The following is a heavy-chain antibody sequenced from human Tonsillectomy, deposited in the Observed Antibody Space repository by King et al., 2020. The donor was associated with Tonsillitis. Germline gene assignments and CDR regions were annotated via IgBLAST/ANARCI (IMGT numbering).Heavy chain of an antibody. V-gene: IGHV4-61*02. D-gene: IGHD4-17*01. CDR3: AREDFGDYPY. CDR2: ISASGST. J-gene: IGHJ4*02. Sequence: QLQESGPGLVKPSQTLFLTCTVSGGSINSDAYYWNWIRQPAGKGLEWIGRISASGSTSSNPSLQSRLTISVDTSKNQFSLELSSVTAADTAVYYCAREDFGDYPYWGQGTLVTVSS. CDR1: GGSINSDAYY.